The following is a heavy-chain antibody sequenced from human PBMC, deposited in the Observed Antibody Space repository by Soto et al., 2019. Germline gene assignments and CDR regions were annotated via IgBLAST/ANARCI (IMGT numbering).Heavy chain of an antibody. Sequence: QVQLVESGGGVVQPGRSLRLSCAASGFTFSSYGMHWVRQAPGKGLEWVAVIWYDGSNKYYADSVKGRFTISRDNSKNTLYLQMNSLRAEDTAVYYCARDPWHYYDRRMDVWGQGTTVTVSS. D-gene: IGHD3-22*01. CDR3: ARDPWHYYDRRMDV. J-gene: IGHJ6*02. CDR1: GFTFSSYG. CDR2: IWYDGSNK. V-gene: IGHV3-33*01.